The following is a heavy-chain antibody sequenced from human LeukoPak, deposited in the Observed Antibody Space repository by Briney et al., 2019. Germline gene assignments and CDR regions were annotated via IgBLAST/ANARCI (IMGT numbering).Heavy chain of an antibody. CDR1: GFTFDDCA. Sequence: SGGSLRLSCAASGFTFDDCAMHWVRQAPGKGLEWVSGISWNTGNIGYADSVKGRFTISRDNAKNSLYLQMNSLRAEDTALYYCARENGEYSYDYYYYYYMDVWGKGTTVTVSS. J-gene: IGHJ6*03. CDR3: ARENGEYSYDYYYYYYMDV. CDR2: ISWNTGNI. D-gene: IGHD5-18*01. V-gene: IGHV3-9*01.